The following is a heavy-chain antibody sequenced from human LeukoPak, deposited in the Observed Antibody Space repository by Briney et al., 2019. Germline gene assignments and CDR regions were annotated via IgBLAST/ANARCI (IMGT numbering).Heavy chain of an antibody. CDR3: ARGGVLDV. D-gene: IGHD3-16*01. CDR2: INHNGNVN. V-gene: IGHV3-7*03. Sequence: GGSLRLSCAASGFTFSSYWMNWARQAPGKGLEWVASINHNGNVNYYVDSVKGRFTISRDNAKNSLYLQMSNLRAEDTAVYFCARGGVLDVWGQGATVTVSS. J-gene: IGHJ6*02. CDR1: GFTFSSYW.